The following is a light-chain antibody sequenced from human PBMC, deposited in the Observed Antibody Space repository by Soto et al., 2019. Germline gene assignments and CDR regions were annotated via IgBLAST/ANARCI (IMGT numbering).Light chain of an antibody. J-gene: IGLJ1*01. CDR2: LND. CDR1: FSNIGDNA. CDR3: AAWDDSMNAL. Sequence: QSVLTQPPSVSATPGQRVNISCSGSFSNIGDNAVNWYQQLPGAAPKHLIYLNDHRPSGVPDRFSGSKSGTSAFLAISGLQSADEAAYYCAAWDDSMNALFGTGTKLTVL. V-gene: IGLV1-44*01.